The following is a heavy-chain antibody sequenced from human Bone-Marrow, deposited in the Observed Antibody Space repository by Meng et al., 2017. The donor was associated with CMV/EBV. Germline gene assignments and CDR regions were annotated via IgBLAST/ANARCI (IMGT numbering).Heavy chain of an antibody. D-gene: IGHD2-2*01. CDR2: INHSGST. Sequence: SETLSLTCAVYGGSFSGYYWSWIRQPPGKGLEWIGKINHSGSTNCNPSLKSRVTISVDTSKNQFSLKLSSVTAADTAVYYCARPSYCSSTSCYLFDYWGQGTLVTVSS. CDR1: GGSFSGYY. CDR3: ARPSYCSSTSCYLFDY. V-gene: IGHV4-34*01. J-gene: IGHJ4*02.